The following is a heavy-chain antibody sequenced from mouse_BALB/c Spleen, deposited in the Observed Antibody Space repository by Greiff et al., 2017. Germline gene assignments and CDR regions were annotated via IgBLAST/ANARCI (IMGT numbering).Heavy chain of an antibody. CDR3: ASPYGNGAMDY. CDR2: ISDGGSYT. CDR1: GFTFSDYY. J-gene: IGHJ4*01. V-gene: IGHV5-4*02. D-gene: IGHD2-1*01. Sequence: EVHLVESGGGLVKPGGSLKLSCAASGFTFSDYYMYWVRQTPEKRLEWVATISDGGSYTYYPDSVKGRFTISRDNAKNNLYLQMSSLKSEDTAMYYCASPYGNGAMDYWGQGTSVTVSS.